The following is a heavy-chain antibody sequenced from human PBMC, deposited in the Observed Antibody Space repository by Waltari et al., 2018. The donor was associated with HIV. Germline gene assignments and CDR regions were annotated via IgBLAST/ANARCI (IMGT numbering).Heavy chain of an antibody. J-gene: IGHJ4*02. CDR1: GFRFSSEA. CDR3: ARDAAPPEY. V-gene: IGHV3-30*04. CDR2: ISYDGRNK. Sequence: QVQLVESGGGVVKPARSLRLSCAASGFRFSSEAMHWVRQAPGKGLEWVAAISYDGRNKFYADSVKGRFTISRDNSKNTVYVEMSSLSPEDTAVYFCARDAAPPEYWGQGTLVTVSS.